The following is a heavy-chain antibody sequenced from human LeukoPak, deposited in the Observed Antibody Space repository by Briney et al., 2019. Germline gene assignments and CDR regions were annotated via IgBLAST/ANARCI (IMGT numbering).Heavy chain of an antibody. V-gene: IGHV1-2*02. Sequence: ASVKVSCKASGYTFTGYYMHWVRQAPGQGLEWMGWINPNSGGTNYAQKFQGRVTMTRDTSISTAYMELSRLRSDDTAVYYCARELRFLEWFDDYWGQGTLVTVSS. D-gene: IGHD3-3*01. J-gene: IGHJ4*02. CDR1: GYTFTGYY. CDR2: INPNSGGT. CDR3: ARELRFLEWFDDY.